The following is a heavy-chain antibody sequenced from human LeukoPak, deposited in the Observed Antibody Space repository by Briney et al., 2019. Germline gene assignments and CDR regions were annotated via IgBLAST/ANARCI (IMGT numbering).Heavy chain of an antibody. J-gene: IGHJ4*02. Sequence: GGSLRLSCAASGFTFDDYAMHWVRQAPGKGLEWVSGISWNSDSKIYADSVKGRFTISRDNAKNSLYLQMNSLRAEDTAVYYCVRDADVSGWYSYSDYWGQGVLVTVSS. CDR3: VRDADVSGWYSYSDY. CDR1: GFTFDDYA. V-gene: IGHV3-9*01. D-gene: IGHD6-19*01. CDR2: ISWNSDSK.